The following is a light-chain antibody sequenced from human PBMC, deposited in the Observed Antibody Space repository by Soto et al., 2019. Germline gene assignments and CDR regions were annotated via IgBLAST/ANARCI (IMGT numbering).Light chain of an antibody. CDR3: QQYNTWPLT. V-gene: IGKV3-15*01. CDR1: QSVSSN. CDR2: DAS. Sequence: EAVMTQSPATLSVSPGERPTISCRASQSVSSNLAWYQQKPGQAPRLLIYDASTRATGIPARFSGSGSGTEFTLTISSLQSEDFAVYYCQQYNTWPLTFGPGNKVDIK. J-gene: IGKJ3*01.